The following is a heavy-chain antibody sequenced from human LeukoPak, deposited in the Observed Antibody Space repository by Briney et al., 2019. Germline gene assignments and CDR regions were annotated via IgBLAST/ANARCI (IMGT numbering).Heavy chain of an antibody. V-gene: IGHV1-46*01. CDR1: GYTFTSYY. D-gene: IGHD4-23*01. Sequence: GASVKVSCKASGYTFTSYYMHWVRQAPRQGLEWMGIVNPSGGSTSYAQKFQGRVTMTRDTSTSTVYMELSSLRSEDTAVYYCARGGVYGGNFKVGAFDIWGQGTMVTVSS. CDR2: VNPSGGST. CDR3: ARGGVYGGNFKVGAFDI. J-gene: IGHJ3*02.